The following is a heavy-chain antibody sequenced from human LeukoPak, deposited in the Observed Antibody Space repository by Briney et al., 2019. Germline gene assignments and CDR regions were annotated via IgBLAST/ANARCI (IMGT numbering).Heavy chain of an antibody. J-gene: IGHJ6*04. V-gene: IGHV3-48*03. CDR2: ISSSGNTI. D-gene: IGHD3-9*01. CDR3: ARSIDILTGYGMDV. Sequence: GGSLRLSCAHSGFTFTNYEMNWVRQAPGKGLEWVSYISSSGNTIYYADSVKGRFTISRDNAKNSLYQQMNSLRAEDTAVYYCARSIDILTGYGMDVWGKGTTVTVSS. CDR1: GFTFTNYE.